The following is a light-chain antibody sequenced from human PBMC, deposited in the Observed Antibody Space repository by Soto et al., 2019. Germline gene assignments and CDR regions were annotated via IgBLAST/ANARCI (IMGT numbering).Light chain of an antibody. CDR1: NSNIGSHT. Sequence: QSVLTQLASESGTPGTRVTMSCSGGNSNIGSHTVNWYQHLPGTAPTLLIFSNNQRPSGVPARFSGSKSVTSASLAITGLQSGDEGDYYSAAWDDSLNGFYVFGTGTKVTVL. CDR2: SNN. CDR3: AAWDDSLNGFYV. V-gene: IGLV1-44*01. J-gene: IGLJ1*01.